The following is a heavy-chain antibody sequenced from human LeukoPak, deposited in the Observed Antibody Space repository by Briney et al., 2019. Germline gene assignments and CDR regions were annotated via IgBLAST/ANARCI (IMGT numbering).Heavy chain of an antibody. J-gene: IGHJ4*02. Sequence: SETLSLTCTVSGGSLSSSSYYWGWIRQPPGKGLEWIGSIYYSGSTYYNPSLKSRVTISVDTSKNQFSLKLSSVTAADTAVYYCATPGYSSSGYQFDYWGQGTLVTVSS. CDR1: GGSLSSSSYY. CDR2: IYYSGST. D-gene: IGHD6-13*01. CDR3: ATPGYSSSGYQFDY. V-gene: IGHV4-39*01.